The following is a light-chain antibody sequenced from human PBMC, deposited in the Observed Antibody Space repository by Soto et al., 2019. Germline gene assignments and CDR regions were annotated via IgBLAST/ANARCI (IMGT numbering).Light chain of an antibody. V-gene: IGKV1-5*03. CDR2: KMS. Sequence: DIQMTQSPSTLFASVGDTVTITCRASQSISAWLAWYQQRPGKAPKLLIYKMSASERGVPSRFSGSGSGTEFTLTISSLQPEDFATYYCQQYNSYSQTFGQGTKVDIK. J-gene: IGKJ1*01. CDR1: QSISAW. CDR3: QQYNSYSQT.